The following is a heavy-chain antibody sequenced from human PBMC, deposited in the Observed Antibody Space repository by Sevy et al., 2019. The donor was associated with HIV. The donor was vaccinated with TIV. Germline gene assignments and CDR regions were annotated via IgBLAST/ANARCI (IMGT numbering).Heavy chain of an antibody. J-gene: IGHJ4*02. CDR2: MYYSGST. Sequence: SETLSLTCTVSGGSISTYYWSWIRQPPGKGLEWIGYMYYSGSTNCNPSLKSRVTISVDTSSNQFSLKLSSVTAADTAVYYCARGGAVTTGMFRDLYFIDYWGQGTLVTVSS. CDR1: GGSISTYY. CDR3: ARGGAVTTGMFRDLYFIDY. V-gene: IGHV4-59*01. D-gene: IGHD4-17*01.